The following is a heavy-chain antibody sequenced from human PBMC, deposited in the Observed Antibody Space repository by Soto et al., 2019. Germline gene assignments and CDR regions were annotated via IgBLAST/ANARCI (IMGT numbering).Heavy chain of an antibody. D-gene: IGHD6-6*01. CDR3: ARDSGSSSFDAFDI. J-gene: IGHJ3*02. CDR1: GASISRGCYY. CDR2: IYYSGST. V-gene: IGHV4-31*03. Sequence: TLSLTCTVSGASISRGCYYCGWLRQHPGKGLEWIGYIYYSGSTYYNPTLKSRVTISVDTSKNPFSLKLSSVTAAATAVYYCARDSGSSSFDAFDIWGQGTMVTVSS.